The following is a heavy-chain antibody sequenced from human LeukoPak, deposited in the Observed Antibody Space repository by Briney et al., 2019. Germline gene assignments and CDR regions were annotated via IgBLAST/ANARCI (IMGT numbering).Heavy chain of an antibody. Sequence: PSETLSLTCTVSGGSISSDYWSWIRQPPGKGLEWIGYIYYSGSTNYNPSLKSRVTISVDTSKNQFSLKLSSVTAADTAVYYCARLRMITFGGVIDAHFDYWGQGTLVTVSS. V-gene: IGHV4-59*08. J-gene: IGHJ4*02. CDR3: ARLRMITFGGVIDAHFDY. CDR1: GGSISSDY. D-gene: IGHD3-16*02. CDR2: IYYSGST.